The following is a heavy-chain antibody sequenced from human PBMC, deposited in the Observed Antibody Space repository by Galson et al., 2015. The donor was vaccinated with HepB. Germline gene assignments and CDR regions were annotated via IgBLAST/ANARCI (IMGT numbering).Heavy chain of an antibody. V-gene: IGHV2-5*02. D-gene: IGHD1-26*01. J-gene: IGHJ3*02. CDR2: IYWDDDK. Sequence: PALVKPTQTLTLTCTFSGFSLSTSGVGVGWIRQPPGRALEWLALIYWDDDKRYSPSLKSRLTITKDTSKNQVVLTMTNMDPVDTATYYCAHSFVARRIVGANAFDIWGQGTMVTVSS. CDR1: GFSLSTSGVG. CDR3: AHSFVARRIVGANAFDI.